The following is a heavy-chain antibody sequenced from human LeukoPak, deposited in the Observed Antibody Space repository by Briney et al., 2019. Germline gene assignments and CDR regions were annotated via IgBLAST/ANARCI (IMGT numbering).Heavy chain of an antibody. D-gene: IGHD2-2*01. CDR2: IWYDGSNK. J-gene: IGHJ4*02. V-gene: IGHV3-33*01. CDR1: GFTFSTYG. Sequence: GGSLRLSCAASGFTFSTYGMHWVRQAPGKGLEWVALIWYDGSNKYYADSVKGRFTISRDNSKNTLYLQMNSLRAEDTAVYYCARDQGCSSTNCYSLFFHYWGQGTLVTVSS. CDR3: ARDQGCSSTNCYSLFFHY.